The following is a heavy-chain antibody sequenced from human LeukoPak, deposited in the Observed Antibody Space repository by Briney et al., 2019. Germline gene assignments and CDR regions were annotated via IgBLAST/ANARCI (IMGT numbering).Heavy chain of an antibody. Sequence: RPSETLSLTCTVSGGSISSYYWSWIRQPPGKGLEWIGYIYYSGSTNYNPSLKSRVTISVDTSKNQFSLKLSSVTAADTAVYYCARGRYSYGPYYFDYWGQGTLVTISS. V-gene: IGHV4-59*01. CDR1: GGSISSYY. CDR3: ARGRYSYGPYYFDY. J-gene: IGHJ4*02. CDR2: IYYSGST. D-gene: IGHD5-18*01.